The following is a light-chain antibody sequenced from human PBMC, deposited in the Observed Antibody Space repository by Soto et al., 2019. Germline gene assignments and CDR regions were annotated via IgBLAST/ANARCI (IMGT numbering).Light chain of an antibody. J-gene: IGKJ2*01. CDR1: QGISNW. V-gene: IGKV1D-16*01. CDR3: HQYNQWPPGT. Sequence: DIQMTQSPSTLSASVGDRVTITCRASQGISNWLAWYQQKPGKAPNLLIYGASNLQSGVPSRFSGSGSGTEFTLTISSLQSEDFALYYCHQYNQWPPGTFGQGTKVEIK. CDR2: GAS.